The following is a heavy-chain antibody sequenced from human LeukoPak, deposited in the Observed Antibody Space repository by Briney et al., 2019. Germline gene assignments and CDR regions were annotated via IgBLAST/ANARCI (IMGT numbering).Heavy chain of an antibody. CDR1: GYSISSGYY. CDR3: ARNRRGGHNYFDY. Sequence: SETLSLTCTVSGYSISSGYYWGWIRQPPGKGLEWIGNIYHSGSTYYNPSLKSRVTISVDTSKNQFSLKLSSVTAADTAVYYCARNRRGGHNYFDYWGQGTLVTVSS. V-gene: IGHV4-38-2*02. CDR2: IYHSGST. J-gene: IGHJ4*02. D-gene: IGHD2-15*01.